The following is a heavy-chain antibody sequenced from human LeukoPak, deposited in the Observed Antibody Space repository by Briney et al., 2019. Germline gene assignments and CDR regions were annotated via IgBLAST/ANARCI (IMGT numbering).Heavy chain of an antibody. CDR1: GFIFDNYA. V-gene: IGHV3-43*02. Sequence: GGSLRLSCAAPGFIFDNYAIHWVRQAPGKGLEWVSLSGDGGSTLYADSVRGGFTISRDDTRKSLSLQMSSLRSEDTALYYCARESETSGWYDYWGQGTLVTVSS. D-gene: IGHD6-19*01. CDR2: SGDGGST. CDR3: ARESETSGWYDY. J-gene: IGHJ4*02.